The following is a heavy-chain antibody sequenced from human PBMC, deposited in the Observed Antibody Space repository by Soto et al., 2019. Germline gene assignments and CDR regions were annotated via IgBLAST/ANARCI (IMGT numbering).Heavy chain of an antibody. Sequence: EVQLLESGGGLVQPWGSLRLSCAASGFTFSNYAMSWVRQAPGKGLEWVSSISGGGSSTYYADSVKGRFTISRDNSKNTIYLQMNSLRAEDTAVYYCAKGPAYDYVWGTYYYFDYWGLGALVTVSS. CDR2: ISGGGSST. CDR1: GFTFSNYA. J-gene: IGHJ4*02. CDR3: AKGPAYDYVWGTYYYFDY. V-gene: IGHV3-23*01. D-gene: IGHD3-16*01.